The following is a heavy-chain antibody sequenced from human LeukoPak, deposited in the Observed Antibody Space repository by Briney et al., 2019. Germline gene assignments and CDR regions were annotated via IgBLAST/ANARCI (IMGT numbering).Heavy chain of an antibody. Sequence: SETLSLTCTVSGGSISSYYWSWIRQPPGKGLEWIGYIYYSGSTNYNPSLKSRVTISVDTSKNQLSLKLTSVTAADTAVYYCSRHATDSVGRGWFHPWGQGSLVTVSS. CDR3: SRHATDSVGRGWFHP. D-gene: IGHD5/OR15-5a*01. V-gene: IGHV4-59*08. CDR2: IYYSGST. CDR1: GGSISSYY. J-gene: IGHJ5*02.